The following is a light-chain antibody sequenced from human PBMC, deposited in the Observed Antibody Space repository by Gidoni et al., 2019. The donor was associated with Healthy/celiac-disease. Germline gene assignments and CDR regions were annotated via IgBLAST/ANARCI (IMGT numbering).Light chain of an antibody. CDR2: GAS. CDR1: QSVSSSY. V-gene: IGKV3-20*01. J-gene: IGKJ3*01. Sequence: EIVSTQSPGTLSLSPGERATLSCSASQSVSSSYLAWYQQKPGKAPTLLIYGASSRATGIPDRFSGSGSGTDFTLTISRLEPEDFAVYYCQQYGSSPLFGPGTKVDIK. CDR3: QQYGSSPL.